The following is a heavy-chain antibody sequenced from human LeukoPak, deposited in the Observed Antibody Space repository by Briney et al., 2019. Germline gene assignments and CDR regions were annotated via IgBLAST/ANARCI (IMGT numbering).Heavy chain of an antibody. V-gene: IGHV3-30*02. D-gene: IGHD6-19*01. CDR2: IRHDGNGK. CDR3: VKDSLANVRGWSHFDP. J-gene: IGHJ5*02. CDR1: GFTFSTYG. Sequence: GGSLRLSCAASGFTFSTYGMHWVRQAPGKGLDWVAFIRHDGNGKNYADSVKGRFAISRDNSRNTLYLQMNSLRAEDRAVYFCVKDSLANVRGWSHFDPWGQGTLVTVTS.